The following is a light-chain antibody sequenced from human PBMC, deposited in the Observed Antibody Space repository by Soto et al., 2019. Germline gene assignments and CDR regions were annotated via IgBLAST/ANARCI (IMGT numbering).Light chain of an antibody. J-gene: IGKJ1*01. Sequence: KPGQAPTLIIFGASIRATDVPDRFSGSGSGTAFTLTISRLEPEDFAVYYCQQYGSSPGTFGQGTKVDIK. CDR3: QQYGSSPGT. CDR2: GAS. V-gene: IGKV3-20*01.